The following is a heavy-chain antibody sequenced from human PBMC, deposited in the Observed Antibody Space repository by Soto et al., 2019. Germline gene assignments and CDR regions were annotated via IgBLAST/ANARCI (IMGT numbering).Heavy chain of an antibody. D-gene: IGHD3-10*01. CDR2: ISDRGST. CDR1: GASISNFY. Sequence: SETLSLTCTVSGASISNFYWSWIRQPPGKRLEWLGYISDRGSTNYNPSLKSRVTIPVDTSKNQFSLKLNSMTAADTAVYYCARHNYGSGSTYFDYWGQGTLVTVSS. CDR3: ARHNYGSGSTYFDY. J-gene: IGHJ4*02. V-gene: IGHV4-59*08.